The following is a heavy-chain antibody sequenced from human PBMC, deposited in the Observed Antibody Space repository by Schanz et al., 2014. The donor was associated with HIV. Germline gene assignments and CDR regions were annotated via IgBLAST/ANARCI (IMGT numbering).Heavy chain of an antibody. CDR3: AKGYGDYYWYFDL. CDR2: ISISGETT. Sequence: VQLVESGGGVVQPGRSLRLSCAASEFIFSSYAMHWVRQAPGKGLEWVSGISISGETTYYADSVKGRFTISRDNSRNTLYLQMNTLRAEDTAVYYCAKGYGDYYWYFDLWGRGTLVTVSS. J-gene: IGHJ2*01. D-gene: IGHD4-17*01. CDR1: EFIFSSYA. V-gene: IGHV3-23*04.